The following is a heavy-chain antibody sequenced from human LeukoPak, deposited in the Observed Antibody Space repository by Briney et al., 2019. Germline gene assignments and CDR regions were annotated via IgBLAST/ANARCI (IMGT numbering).Heavy chain of an antibody. Sequence: PGGSLRLSCAASGIIFNDYWMNWVRQAPGKGLECVANINQDGSVIHYVDSVKGRFTTSRDNARHSVYLQMNSLRVEDTAVYYCTTLPHKDSRGYHDYWGQGILVTVSS. CDR3: TTLPHKDSRGYHDY. CDR1: GIIFNDYW. V-gene: IGHV3-7*01. D-gene: IGHD3-22*01. J-gene: IGHJ4*02. CDR2: INQDGSVI.